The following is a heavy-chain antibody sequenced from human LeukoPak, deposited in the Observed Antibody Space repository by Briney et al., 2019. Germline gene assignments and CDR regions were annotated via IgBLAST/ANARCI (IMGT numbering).Heavy chain of an antibody. V-gene: IGHV1-24*01. D-gene: IGHD4-17*01. CDR1: GYTPTELS. J-gene: IGHJ4*02. CDR3: ATKRSLYGDYDY. CDR2: FDPEDGET. Sequence: GASVKVSCKVSGYTPTELSMHWVRQAPGKGLEWMGGFDPEDGETIYAQKFQGRVTMTEDTSTDTAYMELSSLRSEDTAVYYCATKRSLYGDYDYWGQGTLVTVSS.